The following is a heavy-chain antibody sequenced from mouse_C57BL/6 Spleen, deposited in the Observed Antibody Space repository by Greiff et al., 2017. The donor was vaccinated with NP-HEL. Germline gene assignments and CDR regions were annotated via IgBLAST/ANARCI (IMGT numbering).Heavy chain of an antibody. Sequence: VHVKQSVAELVRPGASVKLSCTASGFNFKNTYMYWVKQRPEQGLEWIGRIDPANGNTTYAPKFQGKATITADTSSNTAYLKLSSLTSEDTAIYYCARTPGYYDFDDWGKGTTLTVSS. CDR1: GFNFKNTY. J-gene: IGHJ2*01. V-gene: IGHV14-3*01. CDR3: ARTPGYYDFDD. CDR2: IDPANGNT. D-gene: IGHD2-3*01.